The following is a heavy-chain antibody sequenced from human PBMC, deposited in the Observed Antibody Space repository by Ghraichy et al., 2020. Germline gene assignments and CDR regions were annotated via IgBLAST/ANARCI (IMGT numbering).Heavy chain of an antibody. CDR2: IKQDGSEK. Sequence: GGSLRLSCAASGFTFSSYWMSWVRQAPGKGLEWVANIKQDGSEKYYVDSVKGRFTISRDNAKNSLYLQMNSLRAEDTAVYYCARTCPGYSSGWYNHYYYYYMDVWGKGTTVTVSS. J-gene: IGHJ6*03. V-gene: IGHV3-7*04. D-gene: IGHD6-19*01. CDR3: ARTCPGYSSGWYNHYYYYYMDV. CDR1: GFTFSSYW.